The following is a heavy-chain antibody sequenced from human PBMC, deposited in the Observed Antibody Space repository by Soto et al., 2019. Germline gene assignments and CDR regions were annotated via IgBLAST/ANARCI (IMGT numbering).Heavy chain of an antibody. Sequence: QVQLVESGGGVVQPGGSLRLSGATSGFLFSGYAMHWVRQTPGKGLEWVAVISYDGKEKYYADSAEGRFTISRESSGVTLYLQMSSLRVEDTAVYYCARGRGLAARPQHLDHWGQGTLVTVSS. V-gene: IGHV3-30*04. CDR2: ISYDGKEK. D-gene: IGHD6-6*01. J-gene: IGHJ4*02. CDR3: ARGRGLAARPQHLDH. CDR1: GFLFSGYA.